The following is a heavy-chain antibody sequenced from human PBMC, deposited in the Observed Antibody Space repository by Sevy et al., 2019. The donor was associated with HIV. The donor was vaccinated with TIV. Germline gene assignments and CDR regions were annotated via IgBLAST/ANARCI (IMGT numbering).Heavy chain of an antibody. V-gene: IGHV1-18*01. CDR3: ARDDCSSLSCHGSLLY. CDR2: MNTINVNT. J-gene: IGHJ4*02. D-gene: IGHD2-2*01. CDR1: GYSFASYG. Sequence: ASVKVSCKASGYSFASYGISWVRQAPGQGLEWMGWMNTINVNTNSAQKFQGRVTMTTDTSTSTGYMELKSLRSDDTAVYYCARDDCSSLSCHGSLLYWGQGTLVTVSS.